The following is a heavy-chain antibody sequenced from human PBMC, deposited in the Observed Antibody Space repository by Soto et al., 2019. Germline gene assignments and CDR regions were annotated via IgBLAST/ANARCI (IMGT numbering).Heavy chain of an antibody. Sequence: GESLKISCKGSGYSFTSYWIGWVRQMPGKGLEWMGIIYPGDSDTRYSPSFQGQVTISADKSTTTAYLQWSSLKASDTAMYYCARSPCGSDRYSVAPFDYWGQGTLVTVSS. CDR2: IYPGDSDT. CDR3: ARSPCGSDRYSVAPFDY. D-gene: IGHD2-21*02. J-gene: IGHJ4*02. V-gene: IGHV5-51*01. CDR1: GYSFTSYW.